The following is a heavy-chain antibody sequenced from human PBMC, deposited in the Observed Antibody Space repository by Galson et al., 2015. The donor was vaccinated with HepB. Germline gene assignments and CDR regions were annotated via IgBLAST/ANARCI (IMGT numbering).Heavy chain of an antibody. J-gene: IGHJ4*02. CDR3: AKVFFSVWFYFDY. V-gene: IGHV3-23*01. CDR2: ISGSGGST. CDR1: GFTFSRYA. Sequence: SLRLSCAASGFTFSRYAMSWVRQAPGKGLEWVSAISGSGGSTYYADSVKGRFTISRDNSKNTLYLQMNSLRAEDTAVYYCAKVFFSVWFYFDYWGQGTLVTVSS. D-gene: IGHD3-10*01.